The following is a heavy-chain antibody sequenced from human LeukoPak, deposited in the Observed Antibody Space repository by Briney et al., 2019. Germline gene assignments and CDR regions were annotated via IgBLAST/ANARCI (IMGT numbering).Heavy chain of an antibody. V-gene: IGHV3-30-3*01. J-gene: IGHJ4*02. CDR3: ARGLRYFDWLELSYDY. CDR1: GSTFSSYA. Sequence: GGSLRLSCAASGSTFSSYAMHWVRQAPGKGLEWVAVISYDGSNKYYADSVKGRFTISRDNSKNTLYLQMNSLRAEDTAVYYCARGLRYFDWLELSYDYWGQGTLVTVSS. CDR2: ISYDGSNK. D-gene: IGHD3-9*01.